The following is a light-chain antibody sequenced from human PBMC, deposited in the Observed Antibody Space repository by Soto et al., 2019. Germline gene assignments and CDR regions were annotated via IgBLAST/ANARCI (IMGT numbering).Light chain of an antibody. V-gene: IGKV3-20*01. Sequence: EVVLTQSPGTLSLSPGERATLSCRASQSVTNNYLAWYQHKPGQAPRLLIYGAFDRATGIPDRFSGSGSGTDFTLTISRLEPEDFAVYYCQQYGSSPPYTFGQGTKLEIK. CDR1: QSVTNNY. J-gene: IGKJ2*01. CDR2: GAF. CDR3: QQYGSSPPYT.